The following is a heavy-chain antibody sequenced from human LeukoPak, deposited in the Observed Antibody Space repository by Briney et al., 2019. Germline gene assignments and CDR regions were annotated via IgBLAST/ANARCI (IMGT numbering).Heavy chain of an antibody. CDR3: AKGGYGGYGHYYYYMDV. Sequence: GGSLRLSCAASGFTFSSYAMSWVRQAPGKGLEWVSAISGSGGSTYYADSVKGRFTISRDNSKNTLYLQMNSLRAEDTAVYYCAKGGYGGYGHYYYYMDVWGKGTTVTVSS. CDR1: GFTFSSYA. CDR2: ISGSGGST. D-gene: IGHD4-17*01. V-gene: IGHV3-23*01. J-gene: IGHJ6*03.